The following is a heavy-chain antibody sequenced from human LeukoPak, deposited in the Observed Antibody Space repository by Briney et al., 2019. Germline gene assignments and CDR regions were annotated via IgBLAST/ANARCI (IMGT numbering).Heavy chain of an antibody. D-gene: IGHD2/OR15-2a*01. CDR1: EYDFANYW. V-gene: IGHV5-51*01. CDR3: ARRRYFDTYLDP. J-gene: IGHJ5*02. CDR2: VYPAGSII. Sequence: GESLKISCKGPEYDFANYWIGWVRQMPGRGLEWMGIVYPAGSIIHYSPSFQGQVTISVDRSVSTAYLRWTSLKASDSAMYFCARRRYFDTYLDPWGEGTLVTVSS.